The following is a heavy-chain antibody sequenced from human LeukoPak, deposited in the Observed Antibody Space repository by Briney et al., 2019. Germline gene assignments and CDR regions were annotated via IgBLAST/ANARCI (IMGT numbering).Heavy chain of an antibody. CDR1: GGTFSSYT. V-gene: IGHV1-69*16. CDR2: IIPILRTP. Sequence: GASVKASCKASGGTFSSYTISWVRQAPGQGLEWMGGIIPILRTPNYAQKFQGRVTITADESTTTAYMELSSLRSEDTAVYYCAGGLIRGVIRPHYYYAMDVWGKGTTVTVSS. CDR3: AGGLIRGVIRPHYYYAMDV. D-gene: IGHD3-10*01. J-gene: IGHJ6*04.